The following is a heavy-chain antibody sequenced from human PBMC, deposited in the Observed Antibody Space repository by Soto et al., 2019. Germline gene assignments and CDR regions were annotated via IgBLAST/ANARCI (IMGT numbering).Heavy chain of an antibody. V-gene: IGHV3-7*04. CDR1: GFTFSSYW. J-gene: IGHJ2*01. D-gene: IGHD3-22*01. CDR3: ARAGLVVVITSDWYFEL. Sequence: EVQLVESGGGLVQPGGSLRLSCAASGFTFSSYWMSWVRQAPGKGLEWVANIKQDGSEKYYVDYVKGRFTISRDNAKNSLYLQMNSLRAEDTAVYYCARAGLVVVITSDWYFELWGRGTLVTVSS. CDR2: IKQDGSEK.